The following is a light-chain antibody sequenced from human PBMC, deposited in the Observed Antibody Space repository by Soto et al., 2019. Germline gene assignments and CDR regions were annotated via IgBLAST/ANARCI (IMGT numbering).Light chain of an antibody. Sequence: DIVMTQSADSLAVSLGARATINCKSSQSVFSNSNNKKYLAWYQQKPGQPPKLLIHWASIRESGVPDRFRCSGSGTDFTLTINSLQAEDVAVYYCQQYYSTPWTFGQGTKVEIK. V-gene: IGKV4-1*01. CDR1: QSVFSNSNNKKY. CDR3: QQYYSTPWT. CDR2: WAS. J-gene: IGKJ1*01.